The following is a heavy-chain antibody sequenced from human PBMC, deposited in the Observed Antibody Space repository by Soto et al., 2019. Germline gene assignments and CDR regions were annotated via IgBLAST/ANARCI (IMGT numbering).Heavy chain of an antibody. CDR2: IYYSGST. Sequence: KASETLSITFTVCGGSISSGGYYWSWIRQHPGKGLEWIGYIYYSGSTYYNPSLKSRVTISVDTSKNQFSLKLSSVTAADTAVYYCARGSINYDFWSGYGPYFDYWGQGTLVTVSS. CDR1: GGSISSGGYY. D-gene: IGHD3-3*01. CDR3: ARGSINYDFWSGYGPYFDY. V-gene: IGHV4-31*03. J-gene: IGHJ4*02.